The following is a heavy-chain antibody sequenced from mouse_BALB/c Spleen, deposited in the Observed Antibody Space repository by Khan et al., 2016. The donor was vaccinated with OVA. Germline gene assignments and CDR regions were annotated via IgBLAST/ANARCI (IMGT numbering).Heavy chain of an antibody. V-gene: IGHV9-3-1*01. Sequence: QIQLVQSGPELKKPGETVQISCKASGFTFTNYGMNWVRQAPGKGLKWMGWINTYTGEPTFTDDFKGRFAFSLETSASTAYLQINSLKNEDTATYFCARVGYNGTIDLWGQGTSVTVSS. CDR2: INTYTGEP. J-gene: IGHJ4*01. D-gene: IGHD2-14*01. CDR1: GFTFTNYG. CDR3: ARVGYNGTIDL.